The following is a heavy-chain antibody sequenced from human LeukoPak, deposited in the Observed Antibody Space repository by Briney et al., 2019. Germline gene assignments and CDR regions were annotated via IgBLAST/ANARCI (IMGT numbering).Heavy chain of an antibody. D-gene: IGHD3-10*01. CDR2: IYTSGST. J-gene: IGHJ5*02. V-gene: IGHV4-4*07. CDR1: GASVSSHY. Sequence: PSETLSLTCTVSGASVSSHYWSWIRQPAGKGLEWIGRIYTSGSTNYNPSLKSRVTMSVDTSKNQFSLKLSSVTAADTAVYYCARNNYYGSGRRWFDPWGQGTLVTVSS. CDR3: ARNNYYGSGRRWFDP.